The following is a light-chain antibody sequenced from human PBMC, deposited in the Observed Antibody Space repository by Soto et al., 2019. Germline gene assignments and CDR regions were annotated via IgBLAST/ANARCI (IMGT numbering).Light chain of an antibody. CDR1: QSVSST. CDR2: GAS. Sequence: EIVMTQSPATLSVSPGERATLSCRASQSVSSTLAWYQQKPGQAPRLLIYGASTRATGIPARFSGSGPGTEFTLTISSLQSEDFAVYYCQQYNNWPLHVAPGTKVDIK. CDR3: QQYNNWPLH. V-gene: IGKV3-15*01. J-gene: IGKJ3*01.